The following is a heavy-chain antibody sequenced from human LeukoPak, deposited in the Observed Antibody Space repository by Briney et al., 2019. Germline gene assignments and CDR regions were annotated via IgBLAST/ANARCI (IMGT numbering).Heavy chain of an antibody. CDR3: AGVSSRWYGSHVDY. Sequence: GSVSVSCKASGYTFTGYYMHWVRQAPGQGLEWMGWINPNSGGTNYAQKFQGRVTMTRDTSISTAYMELSRLRSDDTAVYYCAGVSSRWYGSHVDYWGQGTLVTVSS. D-gene: IGHD6-13*01. V-gene: IGHV1-2*02. J-gene: IGHJ4*02. CDR2: INPNSGGT. CDR1: GYTFTGYY.